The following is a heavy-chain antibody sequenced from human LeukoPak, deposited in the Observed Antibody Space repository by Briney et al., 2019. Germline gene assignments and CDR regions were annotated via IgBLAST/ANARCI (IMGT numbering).Heavy chain of an antibody. D-gene: IGHD3-10*01. V-gene: IGHV4-59*01. Sequence: SETLSLTCTVSGGSICSYYWSWIRQPLGKGLEWIGYIYYSGSTNYNPSLKSRVTISVDTPKNQFSLKLSSVTAADTAVYYCARELYYYGSGSYYNGYYGMDVWGQGTTVTVSS. CDR2: IYYSGST. J-gene: IGHJ6*02. CDR1: GGSICSYY. CDR3: ARELYYYGSGSYYNGYYGMDV.